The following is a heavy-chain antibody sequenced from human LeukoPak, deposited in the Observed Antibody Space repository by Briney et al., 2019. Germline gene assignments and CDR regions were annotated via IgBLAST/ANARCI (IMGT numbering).Heavy chain of an antibody. CDR1: GFTFSSYG. D-gene: IGHD4-17*01. CDR3: AKEGSRTTVTTAHKSEYYYYYYGMDV. J-gene: IGHJ6*02. Sequence: GGSLRLSCAASGFTFSSYGMHWVRQAPGKGLEWVAVISYDGSNKYYADSVKGRFTISRDNCKNTLYLQMNSLRAEDTAVYYCAKEGSRTTVTTAHKSEYYYYYYGMDVWGQGTTVTVSS. V-gene: IGHV3-30*18. CDR2: ISYDGSNK.